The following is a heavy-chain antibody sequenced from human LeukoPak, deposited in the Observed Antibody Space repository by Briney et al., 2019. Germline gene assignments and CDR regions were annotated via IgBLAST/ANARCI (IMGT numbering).Heavy chain of an antibody. CDR1: GYRFTSNA. CDR3: ARDVID. CDR2: INTNTGNP. Sequence: ASVKVSCKASGYRFTSNAINWMRQAPGQGLKWMGWINTNTGNPTYAQGFTGRFVFLLDTSVTTAYLQITSLKAEDTAVYYCARDVIDWGQGTLVTVSS. J-gene: IGHJ4*02. V-gene: IGHV7-4-1*02.